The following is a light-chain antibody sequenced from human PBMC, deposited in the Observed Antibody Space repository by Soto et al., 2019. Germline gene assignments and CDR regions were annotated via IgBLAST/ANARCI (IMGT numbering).Light chain of an antibody. CDR1: QSISSY. V-gene: IGKV1-39*01. CDR3: QQSYSTPHFT. CDR2: AAS. Sequence: DIQMTQSPSSLYASVGDRVTITCRASQSISSYLNWYQQKPGKAPKLPIYAASSLQSGVPSRFSGSGSGTDFTLTISSLQPEDFATYYCQQSYSTPHFTFGPGTKVDIK. J-gene: IGKJ3*01.